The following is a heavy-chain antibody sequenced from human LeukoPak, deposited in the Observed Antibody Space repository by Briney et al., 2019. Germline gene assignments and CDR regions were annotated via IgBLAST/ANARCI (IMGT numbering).Heavy chain of an antibody. Sequence: PGRSLRLFCAASGFIFSSYAMHWVRQAPGKGLEWVAVISYDGSNKYYADSVKGRFTISRDNSKNTLYLQMNSLRPEDTAVYYCARERVGHSSSPYLDYWGQGTLVTVSS. V-gene: IGHV3-30*04. CDR1: GFIFSSYA. D-gene: IGHD6-6*01. J-gene: IGHJ4*02. CDR2: ISYDGSNK. CDR3: ARERVGHSSSPYLDY.